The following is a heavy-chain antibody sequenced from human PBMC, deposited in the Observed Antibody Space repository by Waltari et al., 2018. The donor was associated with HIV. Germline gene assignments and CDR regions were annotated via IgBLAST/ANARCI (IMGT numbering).Heavy chain of an antibody. CDR2: FIPVFGTP. V-gene: IGHV1-69*01. D-gene: IGHD3-10*01. Sequence: QVQLVQSGAEVKKPGSSVKDSCKASGGSFSGYGISWVRQAPGQGLEWMGGFIPVFGTPNYAQKFQGRVTITADESRSTVYMELSSLRSEDTAVYSCARDNGSGYAEMFDPWGQGTLVTVSS. J-gene: IGHJ5*02. CDR1: GGSFSGYG. CDR3: ARDNGSGYAEMFDP.